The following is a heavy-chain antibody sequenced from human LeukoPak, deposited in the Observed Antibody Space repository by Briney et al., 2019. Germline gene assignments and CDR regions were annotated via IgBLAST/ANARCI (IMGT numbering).Heavy chain of an antibody. CDR2: IASDGSST. CDR1: GFTFSSYW. CDR3: ARGRPHGNDY. J-gene: IGHJ4*02. D-gene: IGHD4-23*01. Sequence: GGSLRLSCLTSGFTFSSYWMNWVRQAPGKGLVWVSRIASDGSSTTYADSVKGRFSISRDNAKNTLYLQMNSLRVEDTAVYYCARGRPHGNDYWGQGTLVTVSS. V-gene: IGHV3-74*01.